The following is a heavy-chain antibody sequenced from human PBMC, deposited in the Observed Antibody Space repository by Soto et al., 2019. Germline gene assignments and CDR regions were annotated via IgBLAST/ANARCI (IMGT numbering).Heavy chain of an antibody. CDR2: ISAYNGNT. D-gene: IGHD3-3*01. V-gene: IGHV1-18*01. CDR1: GYTFTSYG. J-gene: IGHJ4*02. CDR3: AGGGITIFGVVIGDADY. Sequence: ASVKVSCKASGYTFTSYGISWVRQAPGQGLEWMGWISAYNGNTNYAQKLQGRVTMTTDTSTSTAYMELRSLRSDDTAVYYCAGGGITIFGVVIGDADYWGQGTLVTVSS.